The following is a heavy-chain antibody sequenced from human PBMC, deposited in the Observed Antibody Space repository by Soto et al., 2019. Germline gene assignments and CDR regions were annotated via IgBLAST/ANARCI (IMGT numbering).Heavy chain of an antibody. V-gene: IGHV1-69*08. CDR1: GGTFSPYT. CDR2: IIPVHGVT. CDR3: TRDWEITVSTWSFGGF. J-gene: IGHJ4*02. Sequence: QVQLVQSGAEVKKPGSSVKVSCKASGGTFSPYTINWVRQAPGQGLEWMGRIIPVHGVTNHAQKYQARVTITADKSTSTAYMELSGLRFEDTAMYYCTRDWEITVSTWSFGGFWGRGTLVTVSS. D-gene: IGHD3-10*01.